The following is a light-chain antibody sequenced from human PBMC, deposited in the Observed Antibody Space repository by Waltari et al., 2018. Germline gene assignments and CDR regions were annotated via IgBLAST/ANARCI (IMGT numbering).Light chain of an antibody. J-gene: IGLJ2*01. V-gene: IGLV2-11*01. Sequence: QSALTQPRSVSGSPGQSVTIPCAGTSRDVGGYNYVSWYQQHPGKAPKLMTYDVSKRPSGVPDRFSGSKSGNTASLTISGLQAEDEADYYCCSYAGSYSVFGGGTKLTVL. CDR1: SRDVGGYNY. CDR3: CSYAGSYSV. CDR2: DVS.